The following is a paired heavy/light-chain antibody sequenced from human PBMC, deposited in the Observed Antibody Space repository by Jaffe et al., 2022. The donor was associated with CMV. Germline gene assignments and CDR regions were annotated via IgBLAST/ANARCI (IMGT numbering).Heavy chain of an antibody. CDR3: ARAADIYYDIGGYHL. V-gene: IGHV3-23*04. J-gene: IGHJ5*02. CDR1: EFTFNSYA. D-gene: IGHD3-22*01. CDR2: VSGSGGST. Sequence: EEQLVESGGGLIHPGGSLRLSCVASEFTFNSYAMSWVRQTPGKGLEWVSAVSGSGGSTYHAESVTGRFTISRDNSKNTLFLQMNSLRAEDTAVYYCARAADIYYDIGGYHLWGQGTLVTVTS.
Light chain of an antibody. Sequence: EIVLTQSPATLSVSPGERAPLSCRASHSVDSNLAWYQQKPGQAPRLLIYGASTRATGIPARFSGSGSGTEFTLTISSLQSEDFAVYYCQQYKNWPRTFGQGTKVEIK. V-gene: IGKV3-15*01. CDR3: QQYKNWPRT. J-gene: IGKJ1*01. CDR2: GAS. CDR1: HSVDSN.